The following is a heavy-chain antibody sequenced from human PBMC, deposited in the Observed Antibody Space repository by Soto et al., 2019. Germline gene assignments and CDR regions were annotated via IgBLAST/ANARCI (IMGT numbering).Heavy chain of an antibody. D-gene: IGHD3-10*01. CDR3: ARKGTYTGFGS. CDR2: INTDGSST. V-gene: IGHV3-74*01. J-gene: IGHJ5*01. Sequence: GGSLRLSCAASGFTFSSYWMHWVRQAPGEGLEWVSRINTDGSSTSYADSVKGRFTVSRDNAKNTLYLQMSGLRAEDTAVYYCARKGTYTGFGSWGQGTLVTVSS. CDR1: GFTFSSYW.